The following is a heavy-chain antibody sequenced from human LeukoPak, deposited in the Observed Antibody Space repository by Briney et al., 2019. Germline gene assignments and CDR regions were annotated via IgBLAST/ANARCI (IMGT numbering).Heavy chain of an antibody. CDR1: GGSFSGYY. J-gene: IGHJ4*02. D-gene: IGHD5-18*01. CDR2: INHSGST. V-gene: IGHV4-34*01. CDR3: ARDRRGYSYGRHAFDY. Sequence: PSETLSLTCAVYGGSFSGYYWSWIRQPPGKGLEWIGEINHSGSTNYNPSLKSRVTISVDTSKNQFSLKLRSVTAADTAVYYCARDRRGYSYGRHAFDYWGQGTLVTVSS.